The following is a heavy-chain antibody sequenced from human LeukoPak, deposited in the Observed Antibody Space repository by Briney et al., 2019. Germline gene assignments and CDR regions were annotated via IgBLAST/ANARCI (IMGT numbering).Heavy chain of an antibody. CDR1: GGSLSSYY. V-gene: IGHV4-59*08. D-gene: IGHD6-13*01. Sequence: SETLSLTCTVSGGSLSSYYWSWIRQPPGKGLEWIGYIYYSGSTNYNPSLTSRVTISVDTSKNQFSLKLSSVTAADTAVYYCARHPKYSSSWYSFDYWGQGTLVTVSS. CDR3: ARHPKYSSSWYSFDY. J-gene: IGHJ4*02. CDR2: IYYSGST.